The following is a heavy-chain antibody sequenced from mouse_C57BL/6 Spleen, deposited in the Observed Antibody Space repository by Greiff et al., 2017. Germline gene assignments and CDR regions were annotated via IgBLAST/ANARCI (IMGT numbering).Heavy chain of an antibody. CDR2: INPNYGTT. Sequence: QLQESGPELVKPGASVKISCKASGYSFTDYNMNWVKQSTGKSLEWIGEINPNYGTTSYNQKFKGKATLTVDQASSTPYMQLSSLTSEDSAVYYCAKGYFGVWGTGTTVTVSS. CDR3: AKGYFGV. J-gene: IGHJ1*03. V-gene: IGHV1-39*01. CDR1: GYSFTDYN.